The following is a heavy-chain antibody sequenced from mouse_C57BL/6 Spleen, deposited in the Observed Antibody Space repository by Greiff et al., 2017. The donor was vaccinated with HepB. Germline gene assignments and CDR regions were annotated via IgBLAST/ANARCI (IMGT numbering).Heavy chain of an antibody. V-gene: IGHV1-4*01. D-gene: IGHD3-1*01. Sequence: VQLQQSGAELVKPGASVKMSCKASGYTFTSYTMHWVKQRPGQGLEWIGYINHSSGYTKYNQKFEDKATLTADKSSSTAYMQLSSLTSEDSAVYYCARKSTRASYWGQGTTLTVSS. CDR3: ARKSTRASY. CDR1: GYTFTSYT. J-gene: IGHJ2*01. CDR2: INHSSGYT.